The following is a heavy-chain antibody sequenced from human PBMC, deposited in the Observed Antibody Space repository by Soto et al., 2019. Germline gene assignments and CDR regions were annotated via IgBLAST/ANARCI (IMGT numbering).Heavy chain of an antibody. V-gene: IGHV1-69*13. Sequence: SVKVSCKASGGSFSSYAISWVRQAPGQGLEWMGGIIPLLDTPNYAQKFQGRVTITADDSTSTAYMELSSLTSEDTAVYYCAQSLKRAAMLDGMDVWGQGTTVTVSS. CDR2: IIPLLDTP. J-gene: IGHJ6*02. D-gene: IGHD2-2*01. CDR1: GGSFSSYA. CDR3: AQSLKRAAMLDGMDV.